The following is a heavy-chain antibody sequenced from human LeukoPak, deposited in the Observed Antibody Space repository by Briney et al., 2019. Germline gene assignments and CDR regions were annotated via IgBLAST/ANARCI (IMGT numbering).Heavy chain of an antibody. V-gene: IGHV1-2*02. J-gene: IGHJ4*02. CDR1: GYTFTDSY. CDR2: INPKTGGT. CDR3: ARDGRLTIYVRGIITEGSPPKN. Sequence: ASVKVSCKASGYTFTDSYMHWVRQAPGQGLEWMGWINPKTGGTNYAQRFQGRVTMTRDTSIRTAYMELNSLRSDDTAVYYCARDGRLTIYVRGIITEGSPPKNWGQGTLVTVSS. D-gene: IGHD3-10*01.